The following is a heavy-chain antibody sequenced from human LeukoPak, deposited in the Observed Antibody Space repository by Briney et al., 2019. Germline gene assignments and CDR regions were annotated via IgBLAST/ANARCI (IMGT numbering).Heavy chain of an antibody. V-gene: IGHV4-39*01. CDR1: GGSISSSSYY. J-gene: IGHJ4*02. CDR2: IYYSGST. Sequence: PSETLSLTCTVSGGSISSSSYYWGWVRQPPGKGLEWIGSIYYSGSTYYNPSLKSRVTISVDTSKNQFSLKLSSVTAADTAVYYCASRSSGYSPGDFDYWGQGTLVTVSS. D-gene: IGHD3-22*01. CDR3: ASRSSGYSPGDFDY.